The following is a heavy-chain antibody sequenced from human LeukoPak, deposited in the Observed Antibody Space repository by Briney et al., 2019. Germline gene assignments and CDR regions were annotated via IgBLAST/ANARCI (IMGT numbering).Heavy chain of an antibody. Sequence: PGESLKISCKGSGFSFDTYWIGWVRQMPGKGLEWMGIIYPGDSDTRYSPSFQGQVTISADKSISTAYLQWSSLKASDTAMYYCARQWGVSSSWLRVYWGQGTLVTVSS. V-gene: IGHV5-51*01. CDR2: IYPGDSDT. CDR1: GFSFDTYW. J-gene: IGHJ4*02. D-gene: IGHD6-13*01. CDR3: ARQWGVSSSWLRVY.